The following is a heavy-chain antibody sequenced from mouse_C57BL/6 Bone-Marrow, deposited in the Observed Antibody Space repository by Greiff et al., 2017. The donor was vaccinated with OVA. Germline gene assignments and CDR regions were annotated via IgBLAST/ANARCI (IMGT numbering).Heavy chain of an antibody. CDR3: ARKETYYSKKYFDV. D-gene: IGHD2-5*01. J-gene: IGHJ1*03. CDR1: GFTFSSYG. Sequence: EVQGVESGGDLVKPGGSLKLSCAASGFTFSSYGMSWVRQTPDKRLEWVATISSGGSYTYYPDSVKGRFTISRDNAKNTLCLQMSSLNSEYTAMYYCARKETYYSKKYFDVWGTVTTVTVSS. CDR2: ISSGGSYT. V-gene: IGHV5-6*01.